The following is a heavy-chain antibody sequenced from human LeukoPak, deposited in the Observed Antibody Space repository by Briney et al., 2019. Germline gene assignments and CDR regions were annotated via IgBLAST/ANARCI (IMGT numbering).Heavy chain of an antibody. V-gene: IGHV3-7*01. CDR1: GFTFSSYW. Sequence: GGSLRLSCAASGFTFSSYWMNWVRQAPGKGLEWVANVKQDGSEKYYVDSVKGRFTISRDNAKNSLFLQMNSLRADDTAVYYCARGGAGTAAAGTGRFDYWGQGTLVTVSS. CDR2: VKQDGSEK. CDR3: ARGGAGTAAAGTGRFDY. J-gene: IGHJ4*02. D-gene: IGHD6-13*01.